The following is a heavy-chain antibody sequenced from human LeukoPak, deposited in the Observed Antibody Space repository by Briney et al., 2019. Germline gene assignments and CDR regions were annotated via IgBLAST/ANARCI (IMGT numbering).Heavy chain of an antibody. D-gene: IGHD7-27*01. V-gene: IGHV3-74*03. Sequence: QPGGSLRLSCAASGFTFSTYWMHWVRQAPGKGLVCVSRINSDGSTTTYADSVKGRFTISRDNAKNTLYLQMNSLRAEDSALYYCARIRESLGLGAFDIWGQGTMVTVSS. CDR3: ARIRESLGLGAFDI. J-gene: IGHJ3*02. CDR1: GFTFSTYW. CDR2: INSDGSTT.